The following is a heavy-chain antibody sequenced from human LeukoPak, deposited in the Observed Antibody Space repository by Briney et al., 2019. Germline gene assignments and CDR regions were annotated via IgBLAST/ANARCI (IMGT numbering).Heavy chain of an antibody. D-gene: IGHD3-10*01. CDR2: IYSSGTT. CDR3: ARHQSVWFGANYFDY. CDR1: GGSFSGYY. V-gene: IGHV4-59*10. J-gene: IGHJ4*02. Sequence: SETLSLTCAVYGGSFSGYYWSWIRQPAGKGLEWIGRIYSSGTTNYNPSLKSRVTISVDTSKNQFSLKLSSVTAADTAVYYCARHQSVWFGANYFDYWGQGTLVTVSS.